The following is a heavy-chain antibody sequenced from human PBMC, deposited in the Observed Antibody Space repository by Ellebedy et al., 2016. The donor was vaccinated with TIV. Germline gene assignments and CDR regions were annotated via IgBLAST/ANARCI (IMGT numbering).Heavy chain of an antibody. J-gene: IGHJ5*02. Sequence: SETLSLTXTVSGGSVSSGSYYWSWIRQPPGKGLEWIGYIYYSGSTNYNPSLKSRVTISVDTSKNQFSLKLSSVTAADTAVYYCARAVGDCSSTSCGLASGNPNWFDPWGQGTLVTVSS. D-gene: IGHD2-2*01. CDR1: GGSVSSGSYY. CDR2: IYYSGST. V-gene: IGHV4-61*01. CDR3: ARAVGDCSSTSCGLASGNPNWFDP.